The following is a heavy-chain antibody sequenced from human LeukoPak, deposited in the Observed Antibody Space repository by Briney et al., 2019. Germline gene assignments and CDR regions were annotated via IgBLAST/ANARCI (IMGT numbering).Heavy chain of an antibody. J-gene: IGHJ6*02. V-gene: IGHV3-30*18. Sequence: GGSLRLSCAASGFTFSSYGMHWVRQAPGKGLEWVAVISYDGSNKYYADSAKGRFTISRDNSKNTLYLQMNSLRAEDTAVYYCAKDLGDYYGSGSLSPLYYYYYGMDVWGQGTTVTVSS. D-gene: IGHD3-10*01. CDR2: ISYDGSNK. CDR1: GFTFSSYG. CDR3: AKDLGDYYGSGSLSPLYYYYYGMDV.